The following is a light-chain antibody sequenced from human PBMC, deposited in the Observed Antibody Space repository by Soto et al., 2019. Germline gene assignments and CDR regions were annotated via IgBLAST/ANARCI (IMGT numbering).Light chain of an antibody. CDR1: QSISSW. Sequence: DIQMNQSPSTLSASLGNRVTITCRARQSISSWLAWYQQKPGRAPKLLIYDASSLESGVPSRFSGSGSGTEFTLTISSLQPDDFATYYCQQYNSWYTFGQGTRWISN. J-gene: IGKJ2*01. CDR2: DAS. CDR3: QQYNSWYT. V-gene: IGKV1-5*01.